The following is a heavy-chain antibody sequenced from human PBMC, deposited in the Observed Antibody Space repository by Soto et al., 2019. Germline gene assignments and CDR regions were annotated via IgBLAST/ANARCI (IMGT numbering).Heavy chain of an antibody. Sequence: QVQLQASGPGLVKPSQTLSLTCTVSGGSISSGSYYWSWIRQHPGKGLEGIGYIYYSGSTYYNPSLKSRVTISVDTSKNQFSLNLSSVTAADTAVYYCARATIFGVVIISYFDYWGQGTLVIVSS. CDR3: ARATIFGVVIISYFDY. J-gene: IGHJ4*02. D-gene: IGHD3-3*01. CDR2: IYYSGST. V-gene: IGHV4-31*03. CDR1: GGSISSGSYY.